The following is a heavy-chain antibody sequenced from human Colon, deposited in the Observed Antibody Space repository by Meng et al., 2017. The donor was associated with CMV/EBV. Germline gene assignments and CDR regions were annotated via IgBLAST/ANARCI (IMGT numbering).Heavy chain of an antibody. CDR2: INPNSGGT. CDR1: GYTFTGYY. J-gene: IGHJ4*01. CDR3: VGGRLPFGIAAAGYYFAY. Sequence: ASVKVSCKASGYTFTGYYMHWVRQAPGQGLEWMGWINPNSGGTNYAQKFQGRVTMTMDTSKNQFSLKLSSVTAADPAVSYCVGGRLPFGIAAAGYYFAYWGQGTLVTVSS. V-gene: IGHV1-2*02. D-gene: IGHD6-13*01.